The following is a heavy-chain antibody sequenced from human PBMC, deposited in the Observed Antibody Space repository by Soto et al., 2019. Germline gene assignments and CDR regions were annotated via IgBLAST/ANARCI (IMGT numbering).Heavy chain of an antibody. CDR2: IIPISGTA. Sequence: ASVKVSCKASGGTFSNYAISWVRQAPGQGLEWMGGIIPISGTANYAQKFQGRVTITAGESTSTAYMELSSLRSEDTAVYYCARSQGSSTSLEIYYYYYYGMDVWGQGITVTVSS. CDR3: ARSQGSSTSLEIYYYYYYGMDV. J-gene: IGHJ6*02. CDR1: GGTFSNYA. V-gene: IGHV1-69*13. D-gene: IGHD2-2*01.